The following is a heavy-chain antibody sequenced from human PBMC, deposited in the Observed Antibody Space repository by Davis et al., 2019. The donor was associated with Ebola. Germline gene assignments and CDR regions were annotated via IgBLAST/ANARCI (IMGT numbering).Heavy chain of an antibody. Sequence: GGSLRLSCAASGFTFSSYAMSWVRQAPGKGLEWVSAISGSGGSTYYADSVKGRFTISRDNSKNTLYLQMNSLRAEDTAVYYCAKKGIYYDILGSGYYFDYWGQGTLVTVSS. CDR2: ISGSGGST. V-gene: IGHV3-23*01. CDR1: GFTFSSYA. CDR3: AKKGIYYDILGSGYYFDY. J-gene: IGHJ4*02. D-gene: IGHD3-9*01.